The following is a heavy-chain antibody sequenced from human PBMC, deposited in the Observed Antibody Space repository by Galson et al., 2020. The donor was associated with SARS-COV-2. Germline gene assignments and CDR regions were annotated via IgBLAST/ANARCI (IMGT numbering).Heavy chain of an antibody. J-gene: IGHJ5*02. CDR2: INPSGGST. CDR3: ARDRVPNYDSSGPHT. CDR1: GYTFTSYY. D-gene: IGHD3-22*01. V-gene: IGHV1-46*01. Sequence: ASVKVSCTASGYTFTSYYMHWVRQAPGQGLEWMGIINPSGGSTSYAQKFQGRVTMTRDTSTSTVYMELSSLRSEDTAVYYCARDRVPNYDSSGPHTWGQGTLVTVSS.